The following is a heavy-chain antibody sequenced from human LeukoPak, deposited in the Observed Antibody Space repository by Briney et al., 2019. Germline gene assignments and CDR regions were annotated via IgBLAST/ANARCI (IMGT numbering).Heavy chain of an antibody. D-gene: IGHD5-12*01. Sequence: ASVKVSCKASGYTFTSYGISWVRQAPGQGLEWMGWISAYNGNTSYAQKLQGRVTMTTDTSTSTAYMELRSLRSDDTAVYYCARDRGDIVATIPFDYWGQGTLVTVSS. CDR3: ARDRGDIVATIPFDY. J-gene: IGHJ4*02. CDR2: ISAYNGNT. CDR1: GYTFTSYG. V-gene: IGHV1-18*01.